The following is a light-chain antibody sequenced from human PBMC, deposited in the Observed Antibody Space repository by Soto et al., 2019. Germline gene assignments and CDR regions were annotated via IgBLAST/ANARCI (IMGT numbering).Light chain of an antibody. CDR1: SSDVGAYDF. CDR2: EVR. V-gene: IGLV2-14*03. Sequence: QSVLTQPASVSGSPGQSITISCTGTSSDVGAYDFVSWYQQHPDKAPKLMIYEVRGRPSGVSNRFSGSKSFNTATLTISGLQAEDEADYSCSSHTTRNTRVFGTGTKVTVL. CDR3: SSHTTRNTRV. J-gene: IGLJ1*01.